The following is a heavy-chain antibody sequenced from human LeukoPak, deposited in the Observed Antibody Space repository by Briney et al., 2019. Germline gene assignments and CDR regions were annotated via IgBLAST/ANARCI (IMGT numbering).Heavy chain of an antibody. CDR1: GGSISSGGYY. Sequence: SETLSLTCTVSGGSISSGGYYWSWIRQHPGKGLEWIGYIYYSGSTYYNPSLKSRVTISVDTSKIQFSLKLSSVTAADTAVYYCASNIVGATSGYFDYWGQGTLVTVSS. CDR2: IYYSGST. D-gene: IGHD1-26*01. J-gene: IGHJ4*02. V-gene: IGHV4-31*03. CDR3: ASNIVGATSGYFDY.